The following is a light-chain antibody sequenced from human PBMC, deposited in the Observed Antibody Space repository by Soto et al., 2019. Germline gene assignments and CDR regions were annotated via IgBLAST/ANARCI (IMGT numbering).Light chain of an antibody. CDR1: KLGDKY. CDR3: QAWDSSTACVV. V-gene: IGLV3-1*01. CDR2: QDS. Sequence: SYELTQPPSVSVSPGQTPSITCSGDKLGDKYACWYQQKPGQSPVLVIYQDSKRPSGIPERFSGSNSGNTATLTISGTQAMDEADYYCQAWDSSTACVVFGGGTKLTVL. J-gene: IGLJ2*01.